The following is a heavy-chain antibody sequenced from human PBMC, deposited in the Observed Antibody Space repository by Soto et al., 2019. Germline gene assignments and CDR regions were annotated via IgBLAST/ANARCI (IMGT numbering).Heavy chain of an antibody. CDR2: IYYSGTT. V-gene: IGHV4-31*03. Sequence: QVQLQESGPGLVKPSQTLSLTCTVSGGSISSGGYYWNWIRQHPGKGLEWIGYIYYSGTTYYNPPLPTRATISVDTSKHQFSLKLSSVTAAATAVYYCAASCVGCGGFNSYGMDVWGQGTTVTVSS. D-gene: IGHD2-21*01. CDR1: GGSISSGGYY. CDR3: AASCVGCGGFNSYGMDV. J-gene: IGHJ6*02.